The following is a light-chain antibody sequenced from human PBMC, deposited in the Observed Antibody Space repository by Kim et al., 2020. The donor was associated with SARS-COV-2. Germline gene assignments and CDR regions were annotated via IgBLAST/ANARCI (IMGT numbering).Light chain of an antibody. CDR1: SSDVGGYNS. V-gene: IGLV2-14*03. Sequence: QSALTQPASVSGSPGQSITISCTGSSSDVGGYNSVSWYQQHPGKAPKLMIYGVTKRPSGVSNRFSGSKSGDAASLTISGLQAADEADYYCTSYTRSITYVFGTGTKVTVL. CDR3: TSYTRSITYV. CDR2: GVT. J-gene: IGLJ1*01.